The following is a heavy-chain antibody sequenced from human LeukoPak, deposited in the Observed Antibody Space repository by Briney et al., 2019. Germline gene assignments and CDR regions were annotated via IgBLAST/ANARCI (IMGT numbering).Heavy chain of an antibody. J-gene: IGHJ5*02. Sequence: SETLSLTCTVSGGSISSSGYYWGWIRQPPGKGLEWIASIYYSGSTYYNPSLKSRVTISVDTTKNQLSLKLSSLTAADTAVYYCARHEYSGSYYGLSWFDPWGQGTLVTVSS. CDR2: IYYSGST. CDR1: GGSISSSGYY. D-gene: IGHD1-26*01. CDR3: ARHEYSGSYYGLSWFDP. V-gene: IGHV4-39*01.